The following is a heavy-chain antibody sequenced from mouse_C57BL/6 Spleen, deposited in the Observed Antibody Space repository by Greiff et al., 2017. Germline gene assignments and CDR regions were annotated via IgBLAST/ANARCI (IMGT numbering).Heavy chain of an antibody. Sequence: EVQRVESGGGLVKPGGSLKLSCAASGFTFSSYAMSWVRQTPEKRLEWVATISDGGSYTYYPDNVKGRFTISRDNAKNNLYLQMNQLKSEDTAMYYCAKDYYGSSYWFAYWGQGTLVTVSA. CDR3: AKDYYGSSYWFAY. D-gene: IGHD1-1*01. J-gene: IGHJ3*01. CDR1: GFTFSSYA. CDR2: ISDGGSYT. V-gene: IGHV5-4*01.